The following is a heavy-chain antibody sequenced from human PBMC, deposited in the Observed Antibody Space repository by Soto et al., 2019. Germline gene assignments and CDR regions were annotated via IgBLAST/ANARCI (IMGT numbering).Heavy chain of an antibody. Sequence: QVQLVESGGGVVQPGRSLRLSCAASGFTFSSYGMRWVRQAPGKGLEWVAVIWYDGSNKYYADYVKGRFTITRDNSKNTLYLQMNSLRAEDTAVYYCARVLDYYGSGSYYYGMDVWGQGTTVTVSS. CDR3: ARVLDYYGSGSYYYGMDV. D-gene: IGHD3-10*01. CDR2: IWYDGSNK. V-gene: IGHV3-33*01. J-gene: IGHJ6*02. CDR1: GFTFSSYG.